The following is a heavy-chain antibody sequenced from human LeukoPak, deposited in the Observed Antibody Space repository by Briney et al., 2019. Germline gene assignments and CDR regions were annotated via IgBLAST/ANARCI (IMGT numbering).Heavy chain of an antibody. J-gene: IGHJ4*02. CDR1: GFNFNTYA. Sequence: GGSLRLSCAASGFNFNTYAMSWARQAPGKGLEWVSTISASGGGTYYADSVRGRFTVSRDDSKNTLYLQMNSLRAEDTVIYYCAKLLNSSSSYWGQGTLVTVSS. V-gene: IGHV3-23*01. D-gene: IGHD6-6*01. CDR2: ISASGGGT. CDR3: AKLLNSSSSY.